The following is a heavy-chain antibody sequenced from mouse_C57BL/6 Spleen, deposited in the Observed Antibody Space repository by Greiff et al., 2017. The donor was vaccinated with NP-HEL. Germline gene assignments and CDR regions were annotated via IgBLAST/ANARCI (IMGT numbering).Heavy chain of an antibody. D-gene: IGHD1-1*01. CDR2: IYPGDGDT. Sequence: VQLVESGPELVKPGASVKISCKASGYAFSSSWMNWVKQRPGKGLEWIGRIYPGDGDTNYNGKFKGKATLTADKSSSTAYMQLSSLTSEDSAVYFCARSYGSSYSWFAYWGQGTLVTVSA. J-gene: IGHJ3*01. V-gene: IGHV1-82*01. CDR3: ARSYGSSYSWFAY. CDR1: GYAFSSSW.